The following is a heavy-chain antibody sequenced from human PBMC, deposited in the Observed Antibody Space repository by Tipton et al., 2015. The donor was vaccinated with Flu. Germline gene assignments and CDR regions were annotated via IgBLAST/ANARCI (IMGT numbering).Heavy chain of an antibody. D-gene: IGHD6-13*01. CDR2: IYTSGST. Sequence: LRLSCTVSGGSISSGSYYWSWIRQPAGKGLEWIGRIYTSGSTNYNPSLKSRVTISVDTSKNQFSLKLSSVTAADAAVYYCARGTAAAGFDYWGQGTLVTVSS. J-gene: IGHJ4*02. CDR3: ARGTAAAGFDY. CDR1: GGSISSGSYY. V-gene: IGHV4-61*02.